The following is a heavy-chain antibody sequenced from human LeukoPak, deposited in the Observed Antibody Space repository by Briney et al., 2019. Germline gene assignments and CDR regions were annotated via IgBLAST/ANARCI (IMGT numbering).Heavy chain of an antibody. CDR3: AAMTSVIKGRRFDS. Sequence: PSETLSLTCAVSGYSINSAYFWGWVRQSPEKGLEWIGNLFPGLDTSCNPSLESRVTISLDTSSNHFSLKLTSVTAADTAVYFCAAMTSVIKGRRFDSWGQGTLVTVS. V-gene: IGHV4-38-2*01. CDR1: GYSINSAYF. D-gene: IGHD2-21*01. CDR2: LFPGLDT. J-gene: IGHJ4*02.